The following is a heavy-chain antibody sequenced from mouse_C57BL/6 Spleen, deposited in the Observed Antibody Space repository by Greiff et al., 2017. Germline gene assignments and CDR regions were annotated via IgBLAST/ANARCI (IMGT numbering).Heavy chain of an antibody. V-gene: IGHV1-55*01. J-gene: IGHJ2*01. CDR3: ARKEGNYYGSSYFDY. Sequence: QVQLQQPGAELVKPGASVKMSCKASGYTFTSYWITWVKQRPGQGLEWIGDIYPGSGSTNYNEKFKSKATLTVDTSSSTAYMQLSSLTSEDSAVYYCARKEGNYYGSSYFDYWGQGTTLTVSS. CDR2: IYPGSGST. CDR1: GYTFTSYW. D-gene: IGHD1-1*01.